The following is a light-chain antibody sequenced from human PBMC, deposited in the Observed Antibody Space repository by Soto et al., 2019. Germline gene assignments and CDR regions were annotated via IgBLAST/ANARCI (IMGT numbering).Light chain of an antibody. CDR2: AAS. CDR3: QQLNSYPIT. CDR1: QGINTF. V-gene: IGKV1-9*01. J-gene: IGKJ5*01. Sequence: IQLTQSPSSVSASVGDSVTIXXRASQGINTFLAWYQQKAGKAPKLXIYAASTLQSGVPSRFSGSGAGTDFTLTISSLQSEDFATYYCQQLNSYPITFGQGTRLEIK.